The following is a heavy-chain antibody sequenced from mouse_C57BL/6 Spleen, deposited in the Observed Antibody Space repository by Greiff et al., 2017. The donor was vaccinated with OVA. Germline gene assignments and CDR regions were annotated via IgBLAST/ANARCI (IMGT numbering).Heavy chain of an antibody. CDR2: INPGSGGT. CDR3: ARGGQLRLHY. V-gene: IGHV1-54*01. Sequence: VQLQQSGAELVRPGTSVKVSCKASGYAFTNYLIEWVKQRPGQGLEWIGVINPGSGGTNYNEKFKGKATLTADKSSSTAYMQLSSLTSEDSAVYFCARGGQLRLHYWGQGTTLTVSS. CDR1: GYAFTNYL. J-gene: IGHJ2*01. D-gene: IGHD3-2*02.